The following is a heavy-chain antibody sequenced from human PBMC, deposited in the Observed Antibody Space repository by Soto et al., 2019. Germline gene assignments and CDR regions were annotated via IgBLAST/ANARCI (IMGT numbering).Heavy chain of an antibody. CDR3: ARALDGRMYYDFWSGYNWFNP. CDR2: ISAYNGNT. D-gene: IGHD3-3*01. J-gene: IGHJ5*02. V-gene: IGHV1-18*01. CDR1: GYTFTSYG. Sequence: GASVKVSCKPSGYTFTSYGISWVRQAPGQRLEWMGWISAYNGNTNYAQKLQGRVTMTTDTSTSTAYMEMRSLRSDDTAVYYCARALDGRMYYDFWSGYNWFNPWGQGTLVTVSS.